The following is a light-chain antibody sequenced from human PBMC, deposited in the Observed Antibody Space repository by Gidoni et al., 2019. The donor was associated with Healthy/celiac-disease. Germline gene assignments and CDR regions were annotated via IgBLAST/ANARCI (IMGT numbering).Light chain of an antibody. CDR2: NNN. J-gene: IGLJ1*01. Sequence: QPVLTQPPSASGTPGQRVTISCSGSSSNIGSNTVNLYQQPPGTAPKLLIYNNNQRPSGVPDRFSGSKSGTSASLAISGLQSEDEADYYCAAWDDSLNGYVFGTGTKVTVL. CDR3: AAWDDSLNGYV. CDR1: SSNIGSNT. V-gene: IGLV1-44*01.